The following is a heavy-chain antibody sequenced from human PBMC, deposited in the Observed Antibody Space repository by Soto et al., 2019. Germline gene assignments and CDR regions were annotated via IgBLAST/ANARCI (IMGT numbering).Heavy chain of an antibody. D-gene: IGHD3-22*01. V-gene: IGHV1-18*01. J-gene: IGHJ4*02. CDR3: ARDASYYYDSSGYYGGY. Sequence: QVHLVQSGAEVKKPGASVKVSCKASGYTFTNYGISWVRQASGQGLEWMGWISGYNGNTNYAQKFQGRVTMTTDTSTSTASMELRSLGSDDTAVYYCARDASYYYDSSGYYGGYWGQGTLVTVSS. CDR2: ISGYNGNT. CDR1: GYTFTNYG.